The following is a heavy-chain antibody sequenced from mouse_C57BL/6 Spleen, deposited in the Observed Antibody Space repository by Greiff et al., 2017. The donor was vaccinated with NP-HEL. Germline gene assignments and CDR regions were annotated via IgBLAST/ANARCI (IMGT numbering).Heavy chain of an antibody. D-gene: IGHD4-1*01. CDR1: GYAFSSYW. CDR2: IYPGDGDT. V-gene: IGHV1-80*01. J-gene: IGHJ2*01. Sequence: VKLQESGAELVKPGASLKISCKASGYAFSSYWMNWVKQRPGKGLEWIGQIYPGDGDTNYNGKFTGKATLTADKASSTAYMQLSSLTSEDSAVYFCARERTGSYFDYWGQGTTLTVSS. CDR3: ARERTGSYFDY.